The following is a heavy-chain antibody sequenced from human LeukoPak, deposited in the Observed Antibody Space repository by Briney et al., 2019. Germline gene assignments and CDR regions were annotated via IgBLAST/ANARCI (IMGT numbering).Heavy chain of an antibody. V-gene: IGHV1-46*01. CDR2: LNPSGDQG. Sequence: ASVKVSCKTSGYTLSTYYMHWVRQAPGQGPEWMGILNPSGDQGIYAQKFQDRVTMTWDTSTSTVYMELNSLTSDDTAVYYCARGGVVSRGQWLCADYWGQGALVTVSS. D-gene: IGHD6-19*01. CDR3: ARGGVVSRGQWLCADY. J-gene: IGHJ4*02. CDR1: GYTLSTYY.